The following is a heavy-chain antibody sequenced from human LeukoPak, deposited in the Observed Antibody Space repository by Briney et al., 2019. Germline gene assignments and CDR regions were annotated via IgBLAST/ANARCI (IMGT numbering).Heavy chain of an antibody. CDR3: AREGYTSSWSS. D-gene: IGHD6-13*01. J-gene: IGHJ5*02. CDR2: ISSSSSTI. V-gene: IGHV3-48*04. Sequence: GGSLRLSCAASGFTFSSYSMNWGRQAPGEGLEWVSYISSSSSTIYYADSVKGRFTISRDNAKNSLYLQMNSLRAEDTAVYYCAREGYTSSWSSWGQGTLVTVSS. CDR1: GFTFSSYS.